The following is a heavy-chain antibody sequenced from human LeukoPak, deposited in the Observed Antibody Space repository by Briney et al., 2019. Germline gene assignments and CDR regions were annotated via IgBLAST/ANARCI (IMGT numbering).Heavy chain of an antibody. J-gene: IGHJ1*01. CDR2: ISAYNGNT. Sequence: ASVKVSCTASGYTFTSYGISWVRQAPGQGLEWMGWISAYNGNTNYAQKLQGRVTMTTDTSTSTAYMELRSLRSDDTAVYYCARYCSGGSCYGYFQHWGQGTLVTVSS. CDR3: ARYCSGGSCYGYFQH. CDR1: GYTFTSYG. D-gene: IGHD2-15*01. V-gene: IGHV1-18*01.